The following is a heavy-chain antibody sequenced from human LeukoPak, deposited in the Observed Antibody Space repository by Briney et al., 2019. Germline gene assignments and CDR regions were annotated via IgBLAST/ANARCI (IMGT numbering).Heavy chain of an antibody. D-gene: IGHD1-14*01. Sequence: PGGSLRLSCAASGFTFSSYWMSWVRQAPGKGLEWVANIKQDGSEKYYVDSVEGRFTISRDNAKNSLYLQMNSLRAEDTAVYYCARDNVYKGWQGSFDYWGQGTLVTVSS. J-gene: IGHJ4*02. CDR3: ARDNVYKGWQGSFDY. CDR2: IKQDGSEK. V-gene: IGHV3-7*01. CDR1: GFTFSSYW.